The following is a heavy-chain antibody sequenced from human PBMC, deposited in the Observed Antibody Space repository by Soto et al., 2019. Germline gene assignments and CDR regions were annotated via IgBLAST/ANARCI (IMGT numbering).Heavy chain of an antibody. Sequence: QVQLVQSGAEVKKPGSSVKVSCKASGGTFSSYAISWVRQAPGQGLEWMGGIIPIFGTANYAQKFQGRVTITADESPSTAYRELTSLASEDTAVYYGARDRSSGWYGNWFDPWGQGTLVTVSS. CDR3: ARDRSSGWYGNWFDP. CDR1: GGTFSSYA. CDR2: IIPIFGTA. D-gene: IGHD6-19*01. V-gene: IGHV1-69*12. J-gene: IGHJ5*02.